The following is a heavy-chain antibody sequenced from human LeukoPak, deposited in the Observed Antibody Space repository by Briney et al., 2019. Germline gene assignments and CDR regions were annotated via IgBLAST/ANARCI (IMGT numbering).Heavy chain of an antibody. V-gene: IGHV4-59*08. CDR2: IYYSGST. Sequence: SETLSLTCTVSGGSISSYYWSWIRQPPGKGLEWIGYIYYSGSTNYNPSLKSRVTISVDTSKNQFSLKLSSVTAADTAAYYCARLGGFKQLPDYWGQGTLVTVSS. CDR3: ARLGGFKQLPDY. CDR1: GGSISSYY. D-gene: IGHD6-6*01. J-gene: IGHJ4*02.